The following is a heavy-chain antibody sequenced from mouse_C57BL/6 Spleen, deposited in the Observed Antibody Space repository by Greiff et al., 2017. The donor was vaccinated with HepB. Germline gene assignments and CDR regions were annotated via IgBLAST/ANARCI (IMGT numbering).Heavy chain of an antibody. D-gene: IGHD3-2*02. V-gene: IGHV14-1*01. CDR1: GFNIKDYY. CDR3: TTDSSGYTWFAY. CDR2: IDPEDGDT. J-gene: IGHJ3*01. Sequence: EVKLQESGAELVRPGASVKLSCTASGFNIKDYYMHWVKQRPEQGLEWIGRIDPEDGDTEYAPKFQGKATMTADTSSNTAYLQLSSLTSEDTAVYYCTTDSSGYTWFAYWGQGTLVTVSA.